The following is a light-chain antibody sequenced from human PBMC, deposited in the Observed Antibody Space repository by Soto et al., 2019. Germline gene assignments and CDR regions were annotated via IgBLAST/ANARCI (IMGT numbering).Light chain of an antibody. Sequence: QSALTQPASVSGSPGQSITISCTGTSSDVGGYIYVSWYQQHPGKVPKLMIYDVSYRPSGVSNRFSGSKSGNTASLTISGLQAEDEADYYCSSYTTSTIAVFGGGTQLTVL. CDR2: DVS. CDR3: SSYTTSTIAV. J-gene: IGLJ7*01. V-gene: IGLV2-14*01. CDR1: SSDVGGYIY.